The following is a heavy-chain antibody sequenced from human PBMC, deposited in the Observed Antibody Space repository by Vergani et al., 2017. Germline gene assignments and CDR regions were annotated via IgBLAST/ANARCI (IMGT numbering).Heavy chain of an antibody. D-gene: IGHD2-8*02. CDR2: LNPTTGHT. V-gene: IGHV1-46*01. J-gene: IGHJ5*02. Sequence: QVQLVQSGAEVKKPGASVRVSCKASGFTFTSYHIHWLRQAPGQAFEWMGILNPTTGHTTSAQKFMGRVDMTRDPSTDTSTRTVQMTLSSLRSEDTAVDYCARSRGYWAGATGRAEDCDHWGQGTRVTVSS. CDR3: ARSRGYWAGATGRAEDCDH. CDR1: GFTFTSYH.